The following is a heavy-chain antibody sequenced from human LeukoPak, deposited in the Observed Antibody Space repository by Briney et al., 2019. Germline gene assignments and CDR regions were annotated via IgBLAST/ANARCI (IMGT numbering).Heavy chain of an antibody. J-gene: IGHJ4*02. CDR1: GGSISSNIYY. V-gene: IGHV4-39*01. Sequence: SETLSLTRAVSGGSISSNIYYWGWIRQPPGKGLEWIGNIYYIGNTYYNPSLKRRVTISVDTSENQFSQKLSSVTAADTAVYYCARLGSRGSYSYFDSGGQGTLVTVSS. D-gene: IGHD3-16*01. CDR3: ARLGSRGSYSYFDS. CDR2: IYYIGNT.